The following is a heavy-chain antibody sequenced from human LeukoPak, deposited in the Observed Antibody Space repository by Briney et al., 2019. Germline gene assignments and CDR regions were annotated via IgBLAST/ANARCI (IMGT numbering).Heavy chain of an antibody. V-gene: IGHV3-74*01. Sequence: PVESLRLSCAASGVTFSSYCMHWVRQAPGKGLVWVSRINSDVSRTSYADSVKGRFTISTDSATNTLYMEMNSLRAEDTAVYYCAREVSQLVRDLDYWGQGTLVTVSS. CDR3: AREVSQLVRDLDY. CDR2: INSDVSRT. CDR1: GVTFSSYC. D-gene: IGHD6-6*01. J-gene: IGHJ4*02.